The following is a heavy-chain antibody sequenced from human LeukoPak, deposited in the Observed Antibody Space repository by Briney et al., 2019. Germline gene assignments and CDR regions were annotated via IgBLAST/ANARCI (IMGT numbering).Heavy chain of an antibody. CDR1: GFTFSRYA. CDR2: TSGSGGST. V-gene: IGHV3-23*01. CDR3: TKDLSGIVVLAAAGP. Sequence: GGSLRLSCAASGFTFSRYAMSWVRQAPGKGLEWVSTTSGSGGSTYYADSVKGRFTISRDNSKDTLYLQMNSLRAEDTALYYCTKDLSGIVVLAAAGPWGPGTLGNVSS. D-gene: IGHD2-15*01. J-gene: IGHJ5*02.